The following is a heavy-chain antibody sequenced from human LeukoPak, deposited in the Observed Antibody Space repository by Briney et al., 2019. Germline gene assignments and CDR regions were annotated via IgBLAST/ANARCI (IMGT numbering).Heavy chain of an antibody. Sequence: PGGSLRLSCAASGFTFSSYSMNWVRQAPGKGLEWVPSISSSSSYIYYADSVEGRFTISRDNAKNSLYLQMNSLRAEDTAVYYCARTYLEWLFLKGHWFDPWGQGTLVTVSS. CDR1: GFTFSSYS. D-gene: IGHD3-3*01. J-gene: IGHJ5*02. CDR2: ISSSSSYI. CDR3: ARTYLEWLFLKGHWFDP. V-gene: IGHV3-21*01.